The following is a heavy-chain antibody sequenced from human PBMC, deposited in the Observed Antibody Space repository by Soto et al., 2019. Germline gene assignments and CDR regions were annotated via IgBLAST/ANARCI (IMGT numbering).Heavy chain of an antibody. CDR3: TRRYNWNYPDYGMDV. CDR1: GFTFGDYA. D-gene: IGHD1-7*01. V-gene: IGHV3-49*03. CDR2: IRSKAYGGTT. Sequence: GGSLRLSCTASGFTFGDYAMSWFRQAPGKGLEWVGFIRSKAYGGTTEYAASVKGRFTISRDDSKSIAYLQMNSLKTEDTAVYYCTRRYNWNYPDYGMDVWGQGTTVTVSS. J-gene: IGHJ6*02.